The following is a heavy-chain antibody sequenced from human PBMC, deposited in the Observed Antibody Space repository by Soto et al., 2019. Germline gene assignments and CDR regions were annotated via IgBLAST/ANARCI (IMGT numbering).Heavy chain of an antibody. CDR3: ARDHSGYDSDAPAYYGMDV. Sequence: SVKVGSKASGGSFISYAIIWVRQAPGQGLEWMGGIIPIFGTANYAQKFQGRVTITADESTSTAYMELSSLRSEDTAVYYCARDHSGYDSDAPAYYGMDVWGQGTTVTVTS. CDR1: GGSFISYA. J-gene: IGHJ6*02. CDR2: IIPIFGTA. V-gene: IGHV1-69*01. D-gene: IGHD5-12*01.